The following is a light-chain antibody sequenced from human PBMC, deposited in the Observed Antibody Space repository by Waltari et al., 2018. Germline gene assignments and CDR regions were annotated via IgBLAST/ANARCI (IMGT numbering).Light chain of an antibody. CDR2: ENT. J-gene: IGLJ7*01. CDR3: GTWDSSLSGAV. V-gene: IGLV1-51*02. CDR1: SSNIGNNY. Sequence: QSVLTQPPSVSAAPGQRVTISCSGGSSNIGNNYVSWYRQFPGTAPKLLIYENTERPPGIPGGVTGSKSGTSATLDITGLQAGDEADYYCGTWDSSLSGAVFGGGTHLTVL.